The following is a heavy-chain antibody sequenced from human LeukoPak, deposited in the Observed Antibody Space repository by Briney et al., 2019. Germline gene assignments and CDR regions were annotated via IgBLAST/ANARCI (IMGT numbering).Heavy chain of an antibody. J-gene: IGHJ6*02. CDR3: ARSYGYDYYYGMDV. D-gene: IGHD3-10*01. Sequence: GGSLRLSCAASGFTFSSYWMSWVRQAPGKGLEWVANIKQDGSEKYYVDSVKGRFTISRDNAKNSLYLQMNSLRAEDTALYHCARSYGYDYYYGMDVWGQGTTVTVSS. CDR1: GFTFSSYW. V-gene: IGHV3-7*03. CDR2: IKQDGSEK.